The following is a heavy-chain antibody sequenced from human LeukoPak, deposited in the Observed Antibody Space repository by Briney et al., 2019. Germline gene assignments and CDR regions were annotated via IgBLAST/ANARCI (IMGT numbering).Heavy chain of an antibody. J-gene: IGHJ6*02. D-gene: IGHD2-2*01. CDR3: ARYCSSTSCYPSYYYGMDV. CDR1: GGSISSSSYY. CDR2: IYYSGST. V-gene: IGHV4-39*01. Sequence: SETLSLTCTVSGGSISSSSYYWGWIRQPPGTGLEWIGSIYYSGSTYYNPSLKSRVTISVDTSKNQFSLKLSSVTAADTAVYYCARYCSSTSCYPSYYYGMDVWGQGTTVTVSS.